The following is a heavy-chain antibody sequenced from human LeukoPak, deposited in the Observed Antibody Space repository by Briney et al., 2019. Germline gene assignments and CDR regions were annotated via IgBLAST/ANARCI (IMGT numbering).Heavy chain of an antibody. J-gene: IGHJ4*02. Sequence: SETLSLTCTVSGYSISSGYYWGWIRQPPGKGLEWIGSIYYSGSTYYNPSLKSRVTISVDTSKNQFSLKLSSVTAADTAVYYCARQRRSPEIDYWGQGTLVTVSS. CDR3: ARQRRSPEIDY. D-gene: IGHD1-14*01. CDR1: GYSISSGYY. CDR2: IYYSGST. V-gene: IGHV4-38-2*02.